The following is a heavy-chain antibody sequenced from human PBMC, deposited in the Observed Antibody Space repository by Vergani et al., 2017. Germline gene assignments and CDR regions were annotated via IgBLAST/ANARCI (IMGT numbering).Heavy chain of an antibody. CDR1: GYSFTSYW. V-gene: IGHV5-10-1*03. D-gene: IGHD6-13*01. Sequence: EVPLVLSGAEVKTPGESLSISCKGSGYSFTSYWIRWVRQMPGKGLEWMGRIDPSDSYTNYSPSFQGHVTISADKSISTAYLQWSSLKASDTAMYYCARQGMNSSSWYAYYYYYMDVWGKGTTVTVSS. J-gene: IGHJ6*03. CDR3: ARQGMNSSSWYAYYYYYMDV. CDR2: IDPSDSYT.